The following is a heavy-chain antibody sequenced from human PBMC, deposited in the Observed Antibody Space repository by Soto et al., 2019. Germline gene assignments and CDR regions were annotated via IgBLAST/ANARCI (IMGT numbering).Heavy chain of an antibody. CDR1: GFTFSSYS. V-gene: IGHV3-21*01. CDR2: ISSSSSYI. Sequence: VQLVESGGGLVKPGGSLRLSCAASGFTFSSYSMNWVRQAPGKGLEWVSSISSSSSYIYYADSVKGRFTISRDNAKNSLYLQMNSLRAEDTAVYYCARAEVVPAAIGYYFDYWGQGTLVTVSS. CDR3: ARAEVVPAAIGYYFDY. J-gene: IGHJ4*02. D-gene: IGHD2-2*01.